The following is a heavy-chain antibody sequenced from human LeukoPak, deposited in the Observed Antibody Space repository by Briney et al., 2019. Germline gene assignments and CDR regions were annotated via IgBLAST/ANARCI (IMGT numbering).Heavy chain of an antibody. CDR2: IYPGDSDT. D-gene: IGHD2-2*02. V-gene: IGHV5-51*01. Sequence: GESLKISCKGSGYSFTSYWIGWVRQMPGKGLEWMGIIYPGDSDTRYSPSFQGQVTISADKSISTAYLQWSSLKASDTAMYYCARTYCSSTSCYTGDFDYWGQGTLVTVSS. CDR1: GYSFTSYW. J-gene: IGHJ4*02. CDR3: ARTYCSSTSCYTGDFDY.